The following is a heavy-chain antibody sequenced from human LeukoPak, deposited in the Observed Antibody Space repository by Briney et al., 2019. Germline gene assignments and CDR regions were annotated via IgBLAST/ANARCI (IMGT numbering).Heavy chain of an antibody. V-gene: IGHV3-33*01. CDR1: GFIFSTYG. CDR3: AREYPYYFDY. Sequence: GGSLRLSCAASGFIFSTYGMHWVRQAPGKGLEWVAVMWYDGRNQNYAGSVKGRFTISRDNSKNTLYLQMNNLRVDDTGVYYCAREYPYYFDYWGQGTLVTVSS. J-gene: IGHJ4*02. CDR2: MWYDGRNQ.